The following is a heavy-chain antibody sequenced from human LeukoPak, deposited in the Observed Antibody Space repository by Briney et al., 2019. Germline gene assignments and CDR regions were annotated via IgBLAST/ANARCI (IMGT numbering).Heavy chain of an antibody. Sequence: ASVTVSCTASGYTFTGYYMHWVRQAPGQGLEWMAWINPNSGGTNYAQKFQGRVTITRDTSISTVYMELSRLRADATAVYYCARDFNGYSSSYFDYWGQGTLVTVSS. CDR1: GYTFTGYY. D-gene: IGHD6-6*01. CDR3: ARDFNGYSSSYFDY. V-gene: IGHV1-2*02. CDR2: INPNSGGT. J-gene: IGHJ4*02.